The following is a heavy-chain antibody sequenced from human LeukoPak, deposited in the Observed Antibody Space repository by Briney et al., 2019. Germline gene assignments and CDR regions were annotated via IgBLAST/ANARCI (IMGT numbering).Heavy chain of an antibody. D-gene: IGHD6-19*01. CDR3: ARDPPDSYSSGWYYFDY. CDR1: GATFSSYA. J-gene: IGHJ4*02. V-gene: IGHV1-69*05. Sequence: SVKVSCKATGATFSSYAISWVRQAPGQGLEWMGRIIPIFGTANYAQKFQGRVTITTDESTSTAYMELSSLRSEDTAVYYCARDPPDSYSSGWYYFDYWGQGTLVTASS. CDR2: IIPIFGTA.